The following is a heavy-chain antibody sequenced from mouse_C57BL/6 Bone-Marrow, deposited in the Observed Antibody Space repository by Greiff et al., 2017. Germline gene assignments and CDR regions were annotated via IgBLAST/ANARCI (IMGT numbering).Heavy chain of an antibody. CDR1: GYTFTSYW. D-gene: IGHD2-1*01. CDR3: AREGENGWGNSLPMGY. Sequence: QVHVKQPGAELVMPGASVKLSCKASGYTFTSYWMHWVKQRPGQGLEWIGEIDPSDSYTNYNQKFKGKSTLTVDKSSSTAYMQLSSLTSEDSAVYYCAREGENGWGNSLPMGYWGQGTSVTVST. V-gene: IGHV1-69*01. J-gene: IGHJ4*01. CDR2: IDPSDSYT.